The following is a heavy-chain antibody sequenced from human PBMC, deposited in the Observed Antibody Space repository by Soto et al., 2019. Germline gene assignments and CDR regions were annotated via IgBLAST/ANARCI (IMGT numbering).Heavy chain of an antibody. Sequence: EVQLVESGGGLVQPGGSLRLSCAASGFTVSPYWMHWVRQTPGKGLVWVSRINAEGNTIYADSVKGRSTNSSDNAKNLLYLQMTSLRAEDTAVYFCARGSKTAFDPWGQGTLVTVSS. D-gene: IGHD2-21*02. CDR1: GFTVSPYW. CDR3: ARGSKTAFDP. V-gene: IGHV3-74*01. J-gene: IGHJ5*02. CDR2: INAEGNT.